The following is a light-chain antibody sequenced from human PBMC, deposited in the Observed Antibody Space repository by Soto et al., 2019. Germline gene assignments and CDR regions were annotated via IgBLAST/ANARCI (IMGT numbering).Light chain of an antibody. V-gene: IGLV2-23*02. J-gene: IGLJ2*01. CDR2: EVN. CDR3: CSYAGSSTFVV. CDR1: SSDVGSYNL. Sequence: QPASVSGSPGQSITISCTGTSSDVGSYNLVSWYQQHPGKAPKLIISEVNKRPSGVSSRFSGSKSGYTASLTISGLQAEDEADYYCCSYAGSSTFVVFGGGTKVTVL.